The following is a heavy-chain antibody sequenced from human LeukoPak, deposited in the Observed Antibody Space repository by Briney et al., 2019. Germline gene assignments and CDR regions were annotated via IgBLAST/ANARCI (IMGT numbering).Heavy chain of an antibody. CDR3: ARDNYYYDSSGYPLDY. Sequence: SPSETLSLTCTVSGNSISSYYWSWIRQPAGKGLEWIGRIYTSGSTNYNPSLKSRVTMSVDTSKNQFSLKLSSVTAADTAVYYCARDNYYYDSSGYPLDYWGQGTLVTVSS. V-gene: IGHV4-4*07. J-gene: IGHJ4*02. CDR1: GNSISSYY. CDR2: IYTSGST. D-gene: IGHD3-22*01.